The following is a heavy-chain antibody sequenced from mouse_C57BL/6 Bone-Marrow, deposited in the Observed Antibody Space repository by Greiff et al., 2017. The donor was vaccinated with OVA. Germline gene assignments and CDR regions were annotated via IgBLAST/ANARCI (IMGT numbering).Heavy chain of an antibody. CDR2: INLFNGIT. CDR3: ARWGITTVVAAPMDY. CDR1: GYSFSRYK. D-gene: IGHD1-1*01. V-gene: IGHV1-16*01. Sequence: EVQVVESGPKVVNAGASVKLSCKSSGYSFSRYKMECVKQSHVKSLEWIEHINLFNGITNYNGNFKSKATLTVDISSSTAYMELSRLTSEDSEVYYCARWGITTVVAAPMDYWGQGTSVTVSS. J-gene: IGHJ4*01.